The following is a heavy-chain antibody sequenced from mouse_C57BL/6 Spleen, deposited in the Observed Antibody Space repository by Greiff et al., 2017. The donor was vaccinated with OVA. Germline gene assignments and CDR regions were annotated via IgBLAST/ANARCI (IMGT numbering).Heavy chain of an antibody. V-gene: IGHV1-81*01. CDR2: IYPRSGNT. CDR1: GYTFTSYG. Sequence: VKLQESGAELARPGASVKLSCKASGYTFTSYGISWVKQRTGQGLEWIGEIYPRSGNTYYNEKFKGKATLTADKSSSTAYMELRSLTSEDSAVYFCARAGYDAGAWFAYWGQGTLVTVSA. J-gene: IGHJ3*01. D-gene: IGHD2-2*01. CDR3: ARAGYDAGAWFAY.